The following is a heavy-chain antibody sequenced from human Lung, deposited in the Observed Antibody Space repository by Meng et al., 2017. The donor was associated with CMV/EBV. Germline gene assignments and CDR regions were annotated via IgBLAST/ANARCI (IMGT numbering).Heavy chain of an antibody. CDR3: ATGVADFEY. CDR2: MNPNSGTT. J-gene: IGHJ4*02. Sequence: QVQLVQSGAEVKKPGASVKVSCKAAGYTFTSYDINWVRQGTGQGLEWMGWMNPNSGTTGYAQKCQGRVTMTRNISKSTAYMDLSSLRSEDTAVYYCATGVADFEYWGQGTLVTVSS. CDR1: GYTFTSYD. D-gene: IGHD6-19*01. V-gene: IGHV1-8*01.